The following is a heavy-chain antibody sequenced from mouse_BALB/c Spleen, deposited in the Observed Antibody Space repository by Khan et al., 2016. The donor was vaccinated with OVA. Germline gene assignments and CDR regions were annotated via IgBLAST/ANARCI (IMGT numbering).Heavy chain of an antibody. V-gene: IGHV1S137*01. J-gene: IGHJ3*01. D-gene: IGHD3-3*01. CDR1: GYTFTDYA. CDR2: ISTYYGHA. CDR3: ARGGRFAY. Sequence: QVQLKESGAELVRPGVSVKLSCKGSGYTFTDYAMHWMKQSHAKSLEWIGVISTYYGHATYNQKFKGKATMNVDKSSSTAYMELARLTSEDSAIYYCARGGRFAYWGQGTLVTVSA.